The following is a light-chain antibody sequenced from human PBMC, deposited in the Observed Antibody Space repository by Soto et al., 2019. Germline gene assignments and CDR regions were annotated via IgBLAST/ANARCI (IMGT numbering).Light chain of an antibody. Sequence: EIVLTQSPATLSLSPGERATLSCRASQSVSSYLAGYQQKPGQAPRLLIYDASNRATAIPARFSGSGSGTDFTHSISSLEPEDVAVYYCQQRGSFGQGTKLEIK. CDR2: DAS. V-gene: IGKV3-11*01. CDR1: QSVSSY. CDR3: QQRGS. J-gene: IGKJ2*01.